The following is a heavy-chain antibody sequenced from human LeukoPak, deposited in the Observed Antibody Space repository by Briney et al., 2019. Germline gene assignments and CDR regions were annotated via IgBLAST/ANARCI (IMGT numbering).Heavy chain of an antibody. Sequence: GGSLRLSCAASGFTFSSYGMHWVRQAPGKGLEWVAIIYYDGSDKYYADSVKGRFTISRDNSKDTLYLQMNSLRAEDTAVYYCARQIAYYYDSSGSYTTDYWGQGTLVTVSS. CDR2: IYYDGSDK. J-gene: IGHJ4*02. V-gene: IGHV3-33*01. CDR1: GFTFSSYG. CDR3: ARQIAYYYDSSGSYTTDY. D-gene: IGHD3-22*01.